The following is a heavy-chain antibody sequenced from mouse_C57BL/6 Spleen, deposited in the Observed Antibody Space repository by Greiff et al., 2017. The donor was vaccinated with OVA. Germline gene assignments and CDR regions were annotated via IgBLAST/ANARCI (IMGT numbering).Heavy chain of an antibody. CDR1: GFSFNTYA. V-gene: IGHV10-1*01. CDR3: VAWAY. J-gene: IGHJ3*01. Sequence: EAGGGLVQTNGSLKLSCAASGFSFNTYAMKWVRQAPGKGLEWVARIRSKSNNYATYYADSVKDRFTISRDDSESMLYLQMNNLKTEDTAMYYCVAWAYWGQGTLVTVSA. CDR2: IRSKSNNYAT.